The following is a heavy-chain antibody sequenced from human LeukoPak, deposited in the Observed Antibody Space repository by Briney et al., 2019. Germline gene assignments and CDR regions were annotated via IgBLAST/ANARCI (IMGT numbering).Heavy chain of an antibody. V-gene: IGHV4-39*07. CDR2: IYYSGST. Sequence: SETLSLTCTVSGGSIDTSNYYWGWIRQPPGKGLDWIGSIYYSGSTKYSPSLKSRVSISVDTSKNQFSLKLSSVTAADTAMYYCARLAPSTTFGVVTHRIFDYWGQGALVSVSS. J-gene: IGHJ4*02. CDR3: ARLAPSTTFGVVTHRIFDY. CDR1: GGSIDTSNYY. D-gene: IGHD3-3*01.